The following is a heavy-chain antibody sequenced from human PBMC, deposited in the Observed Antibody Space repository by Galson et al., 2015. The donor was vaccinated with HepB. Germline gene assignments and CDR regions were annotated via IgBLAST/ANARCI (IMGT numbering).Heavy chain of an antibody. CDR2: ITDTGRT. CDR1: GGSFSGYA. CDR3: ARAMLGGAQFPLNYCYYGKTS. V-gene: IGHV4-34*01. J-gene: IGHJ6*01. D-gene: IGHD3-16*01. Sequence: ETLSLTCGVCGGSFSGYAWTWIRQSPGKGLEWTGEITDTGRTNFSPSLKIRVTISVDTSKNQFSLNLNSVTAADTAVYYCARAMLGGAQFPLNYCYYGKTSGGKGPRSPSRQ.